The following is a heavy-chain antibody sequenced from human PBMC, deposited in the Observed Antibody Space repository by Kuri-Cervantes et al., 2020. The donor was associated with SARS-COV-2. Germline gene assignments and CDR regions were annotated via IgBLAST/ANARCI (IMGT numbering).Heavy chain of an antibody. V-gene: IGHV4-39*01. D-gene: IGHD3-3*01. CDR3: ARHASDDFWSGPSVRLYYFDY. CDR2: IYYSGST. Sequence: SETLSLTCTVSGGSISSSSYYWGWIRQPPGKGLEWIGSIYYSGSTYYNPSLKSRVTISVDTSKNQFSLKLSSVTAADTAVYYCARHASDDFWSGPSVRLYYFDYWGQGTLLPLSS. CDR1: GGSISSSSYY. J-gene: IGHJ4*02.